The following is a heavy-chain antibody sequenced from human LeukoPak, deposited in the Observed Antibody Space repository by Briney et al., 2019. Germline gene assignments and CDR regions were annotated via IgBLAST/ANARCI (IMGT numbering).Heavy chain of an antibody. V-gene: IGHV4-59*01. CDR3: ASRTMVRGVIIFDY. Sequence: PSETLSLTCTVSGGSISSYYWSWIRQPPGKGLEWIGYIYYSGSTNYNPSLKSRVTISVDTSKNQFSLKLSSVTAADTAVYYCASRTMVRGVIIFDYWGQGTLVTVSS. J-gene: IGHJ4*02. D-gene: IGHD3-10*01. CDR2: IYYSGST. CDR1: GGSISSYY.